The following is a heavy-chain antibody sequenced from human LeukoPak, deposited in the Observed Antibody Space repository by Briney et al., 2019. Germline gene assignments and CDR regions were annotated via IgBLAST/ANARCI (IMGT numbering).Heavy chain of an antibody. Sequence: GGSLRLSCAASGFTFSSYWMSWVRQAPGKGLEWVSVISNSGGSTSYADSVKGRFTISRDNSKNTLYLQMNSLRAEDTAVYYCAKGSNYYESSAVLGRVYWGQGTLVTVSS. D-gene: IGHD3-22*01. J-gene: IGHJ4*02. CDR3: AKGSNYYESSAVLGRVY. V-gene: IGHV3-23*01. CDR1: GFTFSSYW. CDR2: ISNSGGST.